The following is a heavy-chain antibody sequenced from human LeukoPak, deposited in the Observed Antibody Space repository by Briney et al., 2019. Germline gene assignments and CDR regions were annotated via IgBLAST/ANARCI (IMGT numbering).Heavy chain of an antibody. CDR3: ARGGSYLSAFDI. V-gene: IGHV3-30*02. D-gene: IGHD1-26*01. CDR1: GFTFSSYG. CDR2: IRYDGSNK. Sequence: PGGSLRLSCAASGFTFSSYGMHWVRQAPGKGLEWVAFIRYDGSNKYYADSVKGRFTISRDNSTNTLYLQMNSLRAEDTAVYYCARGGSYLSAFDIWGQGTMVTVSS. J-gene: IGHJ3*02.